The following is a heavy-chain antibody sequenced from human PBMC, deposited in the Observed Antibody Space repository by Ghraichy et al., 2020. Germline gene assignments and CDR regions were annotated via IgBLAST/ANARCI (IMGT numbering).Heavy chain of an antibody. V-gene: IGHV4-59*01. CDR3: ASFRSGSGSYYLN. CDR2: VYYTGSS. Sequence: SETLSLTCTVSGGSINNYFWNWIRQPPGKGLEWIGDVYYTGSSDYNPSLKSRVAMSIDTSRNQFSLKLISVTPADTAVYYCASFRSGSGSYYLNWGQGTLVTVSS. D-gene: IGHD1-26*01. J-gene: IGHJ4*02. CDR1: GGSINNYF.